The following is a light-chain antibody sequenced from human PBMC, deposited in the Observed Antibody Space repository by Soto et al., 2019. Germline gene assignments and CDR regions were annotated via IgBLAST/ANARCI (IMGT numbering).Light chain of an antibody. Sequence: NFLLTQPHSVSESPGKTVIISCTRSSGSIASNYVQWYQQRPGSAPSTVIYEDNQRPSGVPDRFSGSIDSSSNSASLTISGLKTEDEADYYFQSYDSSNSHVVFGGGTQLTVL. CDR3: QSYDSSNSHVV. V-gene: IGLV6-57*04. J-gene: IGLJ2*01. CDR2: EDN. CDR1: SGSIASNY.